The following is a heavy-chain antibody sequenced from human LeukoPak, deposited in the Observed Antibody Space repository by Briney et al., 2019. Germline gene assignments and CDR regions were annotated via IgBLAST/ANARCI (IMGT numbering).Heavy chain of an antibody. Sequence: ASVEVSCKASGGTFSSYAISWVRQAPGQGLEWMGGIIPIFGTANYAQKFQGRVTITTDESTSTAYMELSSLRSEDTAVYYCARDGPSGSYYFDYWGQGTLVTVSS. CDR2: IIPIFGTA. J-gene: IGHJ4*02. D-gene: IGHD1-26*01. CDR3: ARDGPSGSYYFDY. V-gene: IGHV1-69*05. CDR1: GGTFSSYA.